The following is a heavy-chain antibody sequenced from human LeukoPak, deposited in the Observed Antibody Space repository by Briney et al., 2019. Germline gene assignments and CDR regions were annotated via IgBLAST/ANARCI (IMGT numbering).Heavy chain of an antibody. J-gene: IGHJ4*02. D-gene: IGHD4-17*01. V-gene: IGHV3-30*04. CDR1: GFTLSSYA. CDR2: ISYDGSNK. CDR3: ARDDYADFTRYDY. Sequence: QPGGSLRLSCAASGFTLSSYAMHWVRQAPAKGLEWVAVISYDGSNKYYADSVKGRFTISRDNSKNTLYLQMNSLRAEDTAVYYCARDDYADFTRYDYWGQGTLVTVSS.